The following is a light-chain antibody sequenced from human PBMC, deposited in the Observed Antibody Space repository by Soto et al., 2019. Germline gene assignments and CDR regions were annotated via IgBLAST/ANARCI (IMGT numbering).Light chain of an antibody. J-gene: IGLJ3*02. V-gene: IGLV2-14*02. CDR1: TSFVGTYNF. CDR2: EGT. CDR3: GTWDSSLNAGV. Sequence: QSALTQPASVSGSAGQSITISCTGTTSFVGTYNFVSWYQQHPGKAPQVLIYEGTKRPSGIPDRFSGSKSGTSATLVITGLQTGDEADYYCGTWDSSLNAGVFGGGTKVTVL.